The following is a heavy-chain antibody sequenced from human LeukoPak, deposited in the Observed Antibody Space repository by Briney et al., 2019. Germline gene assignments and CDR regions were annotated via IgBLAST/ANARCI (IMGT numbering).Heavy chain of an antibody. CDR1: GYTFTSYY. CDR3: ARGHYSNYYYYYYMDV. Sequence: ASVKVSCKASGYTFTSYYMHWVRQAPGQGLEWMGIINPSGGSTSYAQKFQGRVTMTRDMSTSTVYMELSSLRSEDTAVYYCARGHYSNYYYYYYMDVWGKGTTVTVSS. J-gene: IGHJ6*03. CDR2: INPSGGST. D-gene: IGHD4-11*01. V-gene: IGHV1-46*01.